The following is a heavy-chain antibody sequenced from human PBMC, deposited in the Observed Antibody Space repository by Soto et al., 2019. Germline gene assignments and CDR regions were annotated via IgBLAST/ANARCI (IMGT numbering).Heavy chain of an antibody. CDR2: IYSSGRT. CDR1: GGSTSGNY. Sequence: QVQLQESGPGPVKASETLSLTCTLSGGSTSGNYWSWIRQPAGKGLEWIGRIYSSGRTHYNPSLKSRVTMSVSTNHFSLKLNFVTAAEPAVYYCAGDFDVNTALVYWYFDLWGRGTLVIFSS. J-gene: IGHJ2*01. D-gene: IGHD5-18*01. CDR3: AGDFDVNTALVYWYFDL. V-gene: IGHV4-4*07.